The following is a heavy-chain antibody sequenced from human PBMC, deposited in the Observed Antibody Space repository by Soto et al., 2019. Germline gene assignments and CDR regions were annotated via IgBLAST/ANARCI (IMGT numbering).Heavy chain of an antibody. Sequence: SETLSLTCTVSGGSISSYYWSWIRQPPGKGLEWIGYIYYSGSTNYNPSLKSRVTISVDTSKNQFSLKLSSVTAAETAVYYCARTYSSGLSGTVYWGQGTLVTVSS. D-gene: IGHD6-19*01. J-gene: IGHJ4*02. CDR3: ARTYSSGLSGTVY. V-gene: IGHV4-59*01. CDR2: IYYSGST. CDR1: GGSISSYY.